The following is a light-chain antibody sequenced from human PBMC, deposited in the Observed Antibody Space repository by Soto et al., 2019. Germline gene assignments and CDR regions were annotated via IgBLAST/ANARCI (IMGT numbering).Light chain of an antibody. Sequence: EIVMTQSPATLSVSPGERSTLSCRASQSVSSYLAWYQQKPGQAPRLLIYGASSRATGIPDRFSGSGSGTDFTLTISRLEPEDFAVYYCQQYGSSPTFGQGTRLEI. CDR2: GAS. V-gene: IGKV3-20*01. CDR3: QQYGSSPT. J-gene: IGKJ5*01. CDR1: QSVSSY.